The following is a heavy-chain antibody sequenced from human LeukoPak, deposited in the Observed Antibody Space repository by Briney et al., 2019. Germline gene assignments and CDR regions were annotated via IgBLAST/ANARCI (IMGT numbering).Heavy chain of an antibody. Sequence: PSETLSLTCTVSGGSISSYYWNWIRQPPVKGLEWIGYIYYSGSTNYNPSLKSRVTISVDTSKNQFSLKLSSVTAADTAVYFCARQLRGEAVAGHLQPFDYWGQGTLVTVSS. V-gene: IGHV4-59*08. J-gene: IGHJ4*02. CDR3: ARQLRGEAVAGHLQPFDY. CDR2: IYYSGST. D-gene: IGHD6-19*01. CDR1: GGSISSYY.